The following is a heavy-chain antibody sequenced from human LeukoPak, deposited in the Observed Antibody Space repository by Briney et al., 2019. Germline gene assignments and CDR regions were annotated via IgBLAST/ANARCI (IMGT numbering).Heavy chain of an antibody. CDR1: GFTFSSYS. V-gene: IGHV3-21*01. J-gene: IGHJ4*02. Sequence: GGSLRLSCAASGFTFSSYSMNWVRQAPGKGLEWVSSISSSSSYIYYADSVKGRFTISRDNAKNSLYLQMYSLRAEDTAVYYCARDASGNPDDYWGQGTLVTVSS. CDR2: ISSSSSYI. D-gene: IGHD1-26*01. CDR3: ARDASGNPDDY.